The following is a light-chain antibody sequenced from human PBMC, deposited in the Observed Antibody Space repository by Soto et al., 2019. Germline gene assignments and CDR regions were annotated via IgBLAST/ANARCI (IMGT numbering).Light chain of an antibody. Sequence: VMTQSPATLSVSPGGIANLSWRASQTINNNVAWYQLKDGQVPRLLIYGASTRATDVPARFSGSGSGTEFTLTISSLQSEDFAEYHCQQYNNWPQTFGQGTKVDIK. CDR2: GAS. V-gene: IGKV3-15*01. CDR1: QTINNN. CDR3: QQYNNWPQT. J-gene: IGKJ1*01.